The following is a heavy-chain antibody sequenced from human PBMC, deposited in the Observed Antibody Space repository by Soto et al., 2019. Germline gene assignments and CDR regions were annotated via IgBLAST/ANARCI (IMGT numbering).Heavy chain of an antibody. V-gene: IGHV4-59*01. D-gene: IGHD6-19*01. CDR2: IYYSGST. CDR3: SKVRVAGFQANAGYFDY. J-gene: IGHJ4*02. Sequence: SETLSLTCTVSGGSISSYYWSWIRQPPGKGLEWIGYIYYSGSTNYNPSLKSRVTISVDTSKNQFSLKLSSVTAADTAVYYCSKVRVAGFQANAGYFDYWGLGTLVTVSS. CDR1: GGSISSYY.